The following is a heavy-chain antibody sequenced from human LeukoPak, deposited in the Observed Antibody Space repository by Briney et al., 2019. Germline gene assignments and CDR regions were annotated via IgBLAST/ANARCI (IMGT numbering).Heavy chain of an antibody. J-gene: IGHJ5*02. CDR1: GGSFSGYY. V-gene: IGHV4-34*01. CDR2: IYYSGST. Sequence: SETLSLTCAVYGGSFSGYYWSWIRQPPGKGLEWIGSIYYSGSTYYNPSLKSRVTISVDTSKNQFSLKLNSVTAADTAVYYCARQGITIFGVITPNWFDPWGQGTLVTVSS. CDR3: ARQGITIFGVITPNWFDP. D-gene: IGHD3-3*01.